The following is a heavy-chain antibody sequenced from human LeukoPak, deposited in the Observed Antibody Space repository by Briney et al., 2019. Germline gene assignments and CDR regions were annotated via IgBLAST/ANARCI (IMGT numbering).Heavy chain of an antibody. CDR3: ARAVAGLSFDY. CDR1: GFTFSSYD. CDR2: IGTAGDT. V-gene: IGHV3-13*01. J-gene: IGHJ4*02. Sequence: PGGSLRLSCAASGFTFSSYDMHWVRQAPGKGLEWVSAIGTAGDTYYPGSVKGRFTISRENAKNSLYLQMNSLRAGDTAVYYCARAVAGLSFDYWGQGTLVTVSS. D-gene: IGHD6-19*01.